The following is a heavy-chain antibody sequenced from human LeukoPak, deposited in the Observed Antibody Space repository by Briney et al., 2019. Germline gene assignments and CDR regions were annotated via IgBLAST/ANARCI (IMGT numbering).Heavy chain of an antibody. CDR2: ISGTGGSA. CDR1: GFTFDDYG. CDR3: AKKSAVAVDYYFDY. V-gene: IGHV3-23*01. D-gene: IGHD6-19*01. Sequence: GGSLRLSCAASGFTFDDYGMSWVRQAPGKGLEWVSGISGTGGSAYYADSVKGRFTISRDNSKNTLYLQMNSLRAADTAVYYCAKKSAVAVDYYFDYCGQGTLVTVSS. J-gene: IGHJ4*02.